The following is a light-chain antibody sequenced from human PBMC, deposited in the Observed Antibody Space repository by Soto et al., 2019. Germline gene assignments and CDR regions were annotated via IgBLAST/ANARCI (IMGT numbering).Light chain of an antibody. V-gene: IGKV1-27*01. J-gene: IGKJ5*01. CDR2: GAS. CDR1: QGISNY. CDR3: QKYNSVLRA. Sequence: DIQMTQSPSTLSVSVGDRFAITCRASQGISNYLAWYQQKPGKVPKLLIYGASTLQSGVPSRFSGSGSGTDFTLTISGLQPEDIATYYCQKYNSVLRAFGQGTRLEIK.